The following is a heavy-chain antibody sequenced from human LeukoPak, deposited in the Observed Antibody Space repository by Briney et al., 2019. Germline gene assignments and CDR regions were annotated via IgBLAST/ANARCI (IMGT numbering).Heavy chain of an antibody. J-gene: IGHJ4*02. D-gene: IGHD6-13*01. CDR2: ISWNSGSI. CDR3: AKDFYSSSWYYFDY. CDR1: GFIFDDYA. V-gene: IGHV3-9*03. Sequence: PGGSLRLSCAASGFIFDDYAMHWVRQAPGKGLGWVSGISWNSGSIGYADSVKGRFTISRDNAKNSLYLQMNSLRAEDMALSYCAKDFYSSSWYYFDYWGQGTLVTVSS.